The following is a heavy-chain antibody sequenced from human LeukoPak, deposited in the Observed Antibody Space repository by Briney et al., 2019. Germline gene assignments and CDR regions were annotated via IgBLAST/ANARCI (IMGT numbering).Heavy chain of an antibody. CDR1: GGTFSSYA. J-gene: IGHJ6*02. V-gene: IGHV1-18*01. D-gene: IGHD6-19*01. Sequence: ASVKVSCKASGGTFSSYAISWVRQAPGQGLEWMGWISTYNGNTNYAQKLQGRVTMTTDTSTSTAYMELRSLRSDDTAVYYCARVAGTSEIYYYYGMDVWGQGTTVTVSS. CDR3: ARVAGTSEIYYYYGMDV. CDR2: ISTYNGNT.